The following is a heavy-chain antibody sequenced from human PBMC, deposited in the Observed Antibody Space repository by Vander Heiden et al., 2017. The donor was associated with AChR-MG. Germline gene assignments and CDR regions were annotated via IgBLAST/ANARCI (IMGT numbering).Heavy chain of an antibody. CDR3: ARNSRWFGYSSGWSYLSG. CDR1: GGSISSSSYA. V-gene: IGHV4-39*01. D-gene: IGHD6-19*01. J-gene: IGHJ4*02. CDR2: IYYSGRT. Sequence: QLQLQESGPGLVKPSETLSLTCTVPGGSISSSSYAWGWSGQTPGKGLEWIGSIYYSGRTYYNPSLKSRVTISVDTSKNQFSLKLSSVTAADTAVYYCARNSRWFGYSSGWSYLSGWGQGTLVTVSS.